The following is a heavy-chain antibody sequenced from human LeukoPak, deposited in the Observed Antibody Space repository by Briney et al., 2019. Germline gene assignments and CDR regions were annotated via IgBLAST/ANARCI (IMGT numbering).Heavy chain of an antibody. J-gene: IGHJ4*02. D-gene: IGHD2-2*01. CDR3: ARNLYIVEVPAAGVFDS. CDR1: GFILSRYW. V-gene: IGHV3-7*01. CDR2: IKQDGSET. Sequence: GGSLRLSCEASGFILSRYWMTWVRQAPGKGLEWVANIKQDGSETFYVDSVKGRFTISRDNAKNSLYLQMSSLRAEDTAVYYCARNLYIVEVPAAGVFDSWGQGVLVTVSS.